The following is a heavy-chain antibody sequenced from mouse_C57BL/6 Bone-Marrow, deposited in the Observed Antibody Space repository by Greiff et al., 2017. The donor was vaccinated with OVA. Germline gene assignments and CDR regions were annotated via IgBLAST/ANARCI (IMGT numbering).Heavy chain of an antibody. CDR2: INPYNGGT. J-gene: IGHJ2*01. CDR3: ARGGPYYFDY. CDR1: GYTFTDYY. V-gene: IGHV1-19*01. Sequence: VQLQQSGPVLVKPGASVKMSCKASGYTFTDYYMNWVKQSHGKSLEWIGVINPYNGGTSYNQKFTGKATLTVDKSSSTAYMELNSLTSEDSAVYYCARGGPYYFDYWGQGTTLTVSA.